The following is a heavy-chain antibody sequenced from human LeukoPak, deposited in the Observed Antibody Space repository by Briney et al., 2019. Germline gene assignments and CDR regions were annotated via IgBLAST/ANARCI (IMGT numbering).Heavy chain of an antibody. CDR3: AREEGSIAAAGIDY. Sequence: SEPLSLTCTVSGGSISSYYWSWIRQPAGKGLEWIGRIYTSGSTNYNPSLKSRVTMSVDTSKNQFSLKLSSVTAADTAVYYCAREEGSIAAAGIDYWGQGTLVTVSS. CDR1: GGSISSYY. V-gene: IGHV4-4*07. D-gene: IGHD6-13*01. CDR2: IYTSGST. J-gene: IGHJ4*02.